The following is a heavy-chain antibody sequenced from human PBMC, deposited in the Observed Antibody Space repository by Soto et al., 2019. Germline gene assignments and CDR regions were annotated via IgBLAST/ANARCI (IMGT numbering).Heavy chain of an antibody. D-gene: IGHD6-19*01. V-gene: IGHV3-33*01. CDR2: IWYDGSNK. Sequence: GGSLRLSCAASGFTFSSYGMHWVRQAPGKGLEWVAVIWYDGSNKYYADSVKGRFTINPDTSKNQFSLQLNSVTPEDTAVYYCARGPSRIVVAGRPVWWFDPWGQGTLVTVSS. CDR1: GFTFSSYG. J-gene: IGHJ5*02. CDR3: ARGPSRIVVAGRPVWWFDP.